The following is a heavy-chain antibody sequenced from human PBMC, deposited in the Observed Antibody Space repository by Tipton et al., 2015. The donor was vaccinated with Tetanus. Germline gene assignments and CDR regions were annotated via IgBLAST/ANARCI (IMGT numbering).Heavy chain of an antibody. CDR2: IIPMFDTE. V-gene: IGHV1-69*13. CDR1: GYYLTNYG. J-gene: IGHJ4*02. Sequence: QLVQSGAEVRKPGASVRISCTLSGYYLTNYGVSWVRQAPGQGLEWMGGIIPMFDTETYSQDLQGRVSITADESTGTAYMELTNLKSEDTAVYYCARDQNGDFVYWGQGTLVTVSS. CDR3: ARDQNGDFVY. D-gene: IGHD4-17*01.